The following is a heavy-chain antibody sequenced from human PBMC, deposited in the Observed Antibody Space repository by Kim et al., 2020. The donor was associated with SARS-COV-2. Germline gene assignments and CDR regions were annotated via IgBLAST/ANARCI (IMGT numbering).Heavy chain of an antibody. Sequence: YYPDSVKGRFTISRDNSKNSLYLQMNSLKTEDTALYYCAKDSGGGYYFDYWGQGTLVTVSS. CDR3: AKDSGGGYYFDY. V-gene: IGHV3-43*01. D-gene: IGHD3-16*01. J-gene: IGHJ4*02.